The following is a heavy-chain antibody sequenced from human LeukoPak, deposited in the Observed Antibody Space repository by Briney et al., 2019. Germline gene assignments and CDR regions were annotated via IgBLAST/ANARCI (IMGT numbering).Heavy chain of an antibody. J-gene: IGHJ4*02. CDR3: ARVYYDSSGYYYSVTFDY. V-gene: IGHV4-4*02. D-gene: IGHD3-22*01. CDR1: GGSISSSNW. CDR2: IYHSGST. Sequence: SETLFLTCAVSGGSISSSNWWSWVRQPPGKGLEWIGEIYHSGSTNYNPSLKSRVTISVDKSKNQFSLKLSSVTAADTAVYYCARVYYDSSGYYYSVTFDYWGQGTLVTVSS.